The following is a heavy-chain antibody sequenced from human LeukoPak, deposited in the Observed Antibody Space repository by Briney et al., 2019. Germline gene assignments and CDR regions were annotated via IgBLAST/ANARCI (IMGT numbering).Heavy chain of an antibody. Sequence: PGRSLRLSCAASGXTFSSYGVHWVRQAPGKGLEWVAVIWYDGSNKYYADSVKGRFTISRDNSKNTLYLQMNSLRAEDTAVYYCVRDDVAVTGALDFWGQGTLVTVSS. CDR3: VRDDVAVTGALDF. V-gene: IGHV3-33*01. D-gene: IGHD6-19*01. J-gene: IGHJ4*02. CDR1: GXTFSSYG. CDR2: IWYDGSNK.